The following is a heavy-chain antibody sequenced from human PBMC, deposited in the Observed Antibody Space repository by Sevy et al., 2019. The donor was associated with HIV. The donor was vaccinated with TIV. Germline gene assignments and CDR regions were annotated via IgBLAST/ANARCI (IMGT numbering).Heavy chain of an antibody. CDR3: ARASMTTVPYNWFDP. Sequence: ASVKVSCKASGYTFTSYGISWVRQAPGQGLEWMGWISACNGNTNYAQKPQGRVTMTTDTSTSTAYMGLMSLRPDDTAVYYCARASMTTVPYNWFDPWGQGTLVTVSS. D-gene: IGHD4-4*01. V-gene: IGHV1-18*01. J-gene: IGHJ5*02. CDR1: GYTFTSYG. CDR2: ISACNGNT.